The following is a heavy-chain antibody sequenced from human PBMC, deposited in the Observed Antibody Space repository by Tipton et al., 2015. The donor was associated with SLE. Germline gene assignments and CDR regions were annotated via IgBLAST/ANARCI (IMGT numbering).Heavy chain of an antibody. D-gene: IGHD2-21*02. CDR2: ISYGGGT. Sequence: LRLSCPVSAGSISKNYWIWIRQPPGKGLEWIGYISYGGGTNYNPSLKSRVTMSVDTAKNQFSLKLTSVTAGDTAVYYCARGLLTWRGAIVGVDVWGQGTTVNVSS. CDR3: ARGLLTWRGAIVGVDV. J-gene: IGHJ6*02. CDR1: AGSISKNY. V-gene: IGHV4-59*08.